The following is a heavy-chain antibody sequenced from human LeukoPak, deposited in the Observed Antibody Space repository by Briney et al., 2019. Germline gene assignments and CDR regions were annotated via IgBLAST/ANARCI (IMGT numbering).Heavy chain of an antibody. CDR1: GFNFSRHE. V-gene: IGHV3-48*03. CDR2: ISSSGGIT. CDR3: ARGGMGYHYDARPGGDR. Sequence: PGGSLRLTCAVSGFNFSRHEMNWVRQAPGKGLEWLSYISSSGGITAYADSVKGRFTISRDNAKNSLYLQMRSLRAEDTAIYYCARGGMGYHYDARPGGDRWGQGTLVTVSS. J-gene: IGHJ5*02. D-gene: IGHD5-18*01.